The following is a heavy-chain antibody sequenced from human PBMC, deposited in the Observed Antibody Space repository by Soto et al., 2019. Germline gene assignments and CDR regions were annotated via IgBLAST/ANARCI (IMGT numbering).Heavy chain of an antibody. Sequence: QVQLVQSGAEVKRPGSSVKVSCKASGGTFSTYVIGWVRQAPGQGLEWMGGIVILSGTVNYAQNFQDRVTITADEYTTTVYMELNNLRSDDTAVYYCAREYDYGDYCYYYWGQGTLVTVSS. CDR1: GGTFSTYV. CDR3: AREYDYGDYCYYY. D-gene: IGHD4-17*01. J-gene: IGHJ4*02. V-gene: IGHV1-69*12. CDR2: IVILSGTV.